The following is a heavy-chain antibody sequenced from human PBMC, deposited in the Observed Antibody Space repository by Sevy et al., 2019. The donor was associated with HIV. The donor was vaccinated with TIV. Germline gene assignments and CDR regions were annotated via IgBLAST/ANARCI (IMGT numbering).Heavy chain of an antibody. CDR3: AKDQGGYNYAPGY. CDR2: ISYDGNIQ. Sequence: RGFLRLSCAASGLTFSTYGMHWVRQAPGKGLERVAVISYDGNIQYYADSVKGRFTVSRYNSKNTLYLQMNSLRAEDSAVYYRAKDQGGYNYAPGYWGQGTLVLVSS. CDR1: GLTFSTYG. D-gene: IGHD5-18*01. V-gene: IGHV3-30*18. J-gene: IGHJ4*02.